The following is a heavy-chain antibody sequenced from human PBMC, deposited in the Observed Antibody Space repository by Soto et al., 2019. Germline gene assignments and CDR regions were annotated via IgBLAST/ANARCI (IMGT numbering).Heavy chain of an antibody. Sequence: ASVKVSCKASGYTFTAYYIHWVRQAPGQGLEWMGWINPDNGDTNYAQNFQDWVTMTRDTSISTAYMRLSRLRSDDTAVYYCARVSYYDSSDYADLDYWGQGTLVPVYS. CDR2: INPDNGDT. J-gene: IGHJ4*02. D-gene: IGHD3-22*01. CDR1: GYTFTAYY. V-gene: IGHV1-2*04. CDR3: ARVSYYDSSDYADLDY.